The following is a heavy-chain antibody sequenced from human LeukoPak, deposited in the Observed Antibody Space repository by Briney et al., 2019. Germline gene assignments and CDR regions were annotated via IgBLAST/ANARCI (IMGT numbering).Heavy chain of an antibody. V-gene: IGHV3-30-3*01. CDR2: ISYDGSNK. CDR3: GRVMRSGSPFDY. Sequence: GSLRLSCAASGFTFSSYAMHWVRQAPGKGLEWVAVISYDGSNKHYADSVKGRFTISRDNAKNSLYLQMNSLRAEDTAVYYCGRVMRSGSPFDYWGQGTLVTVSS. D-gene: IGHD1-26*01. CDR1: GFTFSSYA. J-gene: IGHJ4*02.